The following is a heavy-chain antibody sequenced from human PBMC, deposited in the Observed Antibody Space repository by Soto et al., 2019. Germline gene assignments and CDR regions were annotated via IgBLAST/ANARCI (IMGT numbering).Heavy chain of an antibody. J-gene: IGHJ3*02. D-gene: IGHD1-1*01. CDR2: IYWDDDK. Sequence: QITLKESGPTLVKPTQTLTLTCTFSGFSLSTSGVGVGWIRQPPGKALEWLALIYWDDDKRYSPSLKSRLTITKDTYQNQVVLTMTNMDPVDTATYYCAHRGPSPDWNGAFDIWGQGTMVTVSS. CDR3: AHRGPSPDWNGAFDI. V-gene: IGHV2-5*02. CDR1: GFSLSTSGVG.